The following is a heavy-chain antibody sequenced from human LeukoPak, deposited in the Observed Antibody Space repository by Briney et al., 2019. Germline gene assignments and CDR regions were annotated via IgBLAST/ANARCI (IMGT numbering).Heavy chain of an antibody. J-gene: IGHJ4*02. CDR3: ARGRAVAGQDY. D-gene: IGHD6-19*01. Sequence: SETLSLTCTVSGGSISSSSYYWGWIRQPPGKGLEWIGSIYYSGSTYYNPSLKSRVTISVDTSKNQFSLKLSSVTAADTAVYYCARGRAVAGQDYWGQGTLVTVSS. CDR1: GGSISSSSYY. V-gene: IGHV4-39*07. CDR2: IYYSGST.